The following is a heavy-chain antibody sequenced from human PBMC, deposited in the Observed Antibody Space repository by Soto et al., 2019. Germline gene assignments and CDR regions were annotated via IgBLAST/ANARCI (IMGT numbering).Heavy chain of an antibody. Sequence: QVQLVQSGAEVKKPGASVKVSCKTSGYTFTSYGISWVRQAPGQGLEWMGGIGNYNGNTNHAQSLQGRVSRTTDTSIRTAYMELRSLRSDDTALYYCARDNEQWMVNDWGQGTQLIVSS. V-gene: IGHV1-18*01. J-gene: IGHJ4*02. CDR1: GYTFTSYG. CDR2: IGNYNGNT. CDR3: ARDNEQWMVND. D-gene: IGHD6-19*01.